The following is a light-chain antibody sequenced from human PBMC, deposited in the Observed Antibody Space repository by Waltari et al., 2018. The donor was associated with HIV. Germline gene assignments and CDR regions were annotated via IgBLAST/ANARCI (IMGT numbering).Light chain of an antibody. CDR2: ENN. CDR3: ATWDSSLSAGV. Sequence: QSVLTQPPSASGPPGQKVTISCSGSTSNIGNNLFSWYQQIPGTAPKLLIVENNKRPSGIPDRFSGSKSGTSATLGITGLQTGDEAEYYCATWDSSLSAGVFGGGTKLTVL. CDR1: TSNIGNNL. J-gene: IGLJ2*01. V-gene: IGLV1-51*02.